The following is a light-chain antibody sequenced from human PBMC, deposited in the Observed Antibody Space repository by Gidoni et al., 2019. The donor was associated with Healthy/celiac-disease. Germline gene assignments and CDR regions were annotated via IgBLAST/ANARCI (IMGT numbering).Light chain of an antibody. CDR3: SSYTSSSTLV. CDR2: DVS. V-gene: IGLV2-14*03. Sequence: QSALTQPASVSLSTGQPITISCTGTSSDFGVYNDVSWYQQHPGKATKLMIYDVSNRPSGVSNRFSGSKSGNKASLTISGLQAEDEADYYCSSYTSSSTLVFGGGTKLTVL. CDR1: SSDFGVYND. J-gene: IGLJ2*01.